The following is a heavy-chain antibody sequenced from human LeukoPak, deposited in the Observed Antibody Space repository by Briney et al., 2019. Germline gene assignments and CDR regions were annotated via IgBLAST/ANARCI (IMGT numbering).Heavy chain of an antibody. V-gene: IGHV3-23*01. CDR3: AKDRLSGSYGEAFEY. Sequence: GGSLSLSCAASGFTFSSYAMSWVRPAPGKGLAWVSAISRSGGSTYYPDSVKGRFTISRDNSKNTLYLQMNSLRAEDTAVYYCAKDRLSGSYGEAFEYWGQGTLVTVSS. D-gene: IGHD1-26*01. J-gene: IGHJ4*02. CDR1: GFTFSSYA. CDR2: ISRSGGST.